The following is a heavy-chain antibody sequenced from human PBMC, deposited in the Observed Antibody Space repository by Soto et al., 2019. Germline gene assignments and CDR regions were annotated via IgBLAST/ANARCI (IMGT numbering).Heavy chain of an antibody. Sequence: GASVKVSCKASGYTFTSYAMHWVRQAPGQRPEWMGWINAGNGNTKYSQKFQGRVTITRDTSASTAYMELSSLRSEDTAVYYCARVMAVADIDYWGQGTLVTVSS. V-gene: IGHV1-3*01. J-gene: IGHJ4*02. CDR3: ARVMAVADIDY. CDR2: INAGNGNT. D-gene: IGHD6-19*01. CDR1: GYTFTSYA.